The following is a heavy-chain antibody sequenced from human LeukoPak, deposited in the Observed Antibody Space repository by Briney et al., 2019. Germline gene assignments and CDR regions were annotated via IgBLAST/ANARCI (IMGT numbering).Heavy chain of an antibody. CDR2: ISYDGSNK. CDR3: AKDQAVGIAALDY. D-gene: IGHD6-13*01. J-gene: IGHJ4*02. CDR1: GFTFSSYG. Sequence: GGSLRLSCAVSGFTFSSYGMHWVRQAPGKGLEWVAVISYDGSNKYYADSVKGRFTISRDNSKNTLYLQMNSLRAEDTAVYYCAKDQAVGIAALDYWGQGTLVTVSS. V-gene: IGHV3-30*18.